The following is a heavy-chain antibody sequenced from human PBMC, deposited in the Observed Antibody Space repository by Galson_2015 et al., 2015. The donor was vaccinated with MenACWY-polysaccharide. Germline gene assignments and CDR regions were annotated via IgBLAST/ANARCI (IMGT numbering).Heavy chain of an antibody. CDR1: GFTFSNAW. CDR2: IKSKTDGGTT. CDR3: TTAGDGDYVGYYYYYYGMDV. D-gene: IGHD4-17*01. Sequence: SLRLSCAASGFTFSNAWMSWVRQAPGKGLEWVGRIKSKTDGGTTDYAAPVKGRFTISRDDSKNTLYLQMNSLKTEDTAVYYCTTAGDGDYVGYYYYYYGMDVWGQGTTVTVSS. J-gene: IGHJ6*02. V-gene: IGHV3-15*01.